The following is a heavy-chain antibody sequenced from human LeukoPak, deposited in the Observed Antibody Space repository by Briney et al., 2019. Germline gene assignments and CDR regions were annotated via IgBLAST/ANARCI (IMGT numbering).Heavy chain of an antibody. Sequence: SETLSLTCAAYGGSFSGYYWSWIRQPPGKGLEWIGEINHSGSTNYTPSLKSRVTISVDTSKNQFSLKLRSVTAADTAVYYCARGGSCSSTSCYRHYYYGMDVWGQGTTVTVSS. J-gene: IGHJ6*02. CDR1: GGSFSGYY. CDR3: ARGGSCSSTSCYRHYYYGMDV. CDR2: INHSGST. V-gene: IGHV4-34*01. D-gene: IGHD2-2*01.